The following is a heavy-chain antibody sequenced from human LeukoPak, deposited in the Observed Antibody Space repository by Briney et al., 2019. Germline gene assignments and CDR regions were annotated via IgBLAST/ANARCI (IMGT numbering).Heavy chain of an antibody. CDR2: ISGSGGST. J-gene: IGHJ4*02. CDR3: AKDFSGWSFDY. CDR1: GFTFSSYA. Sequence: GGTLRLSCAASGFTFSSYAMSWVRQAPGKGLEWVSAISGSGGSTYYADSVKGRFTISRDNSKNTPYLQMNSLRAEDTAVYYCAKDFSGWSFDYWGQGTLVTVSS. V-gene: IGHV3-23*01. D-gene: IGHD6-19*01.